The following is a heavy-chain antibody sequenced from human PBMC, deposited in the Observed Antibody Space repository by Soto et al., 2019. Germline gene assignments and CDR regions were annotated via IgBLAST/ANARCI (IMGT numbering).Heavy chain of an antibody. D-gene: IGHD6-13*01. CDR2: FDPEDGET. CDR1: GYTLTELS. Sequence: RASVKVSCKVSGYTLTELSMHWVRQAPGKGLEWMGGFDPEDGETIYAQKFQGRVTMTEDTSTDTAYMELSSLRSEDTAVYYCATGYSSSWYGYFQHWGQGTLVTVSS. CDR3: ATGYSSSWYGYFQH. J-gene: IGHJ1*01. V-gene: IGHV1-24*01.